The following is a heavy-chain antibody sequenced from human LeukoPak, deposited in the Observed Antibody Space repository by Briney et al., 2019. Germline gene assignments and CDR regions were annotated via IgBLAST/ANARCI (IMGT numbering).Heavy chain of an antibody. D-gene: IGHD3-22*01. Sequence: GGSLRLSCAASGFAFSSYSMNWVRQAPGKGLKWVSSISSSSSYIYYADSVKGRFTISRDNAKNSLYLQMNSLRAEDTAVYYCARGGTSGYYFWYFDYWGQGTLVTVSS. CDR2: ISSSSSYI. V-gene: IGHV3-21*01. CDR1: GFAFSSYS. CDR3: ARGGTSGYYFWYFDY. J-gene: IGHJ4*02.